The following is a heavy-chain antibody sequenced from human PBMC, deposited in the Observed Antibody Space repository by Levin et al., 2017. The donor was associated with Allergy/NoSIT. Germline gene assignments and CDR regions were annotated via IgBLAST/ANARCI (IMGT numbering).Heavy chain of an antibody. D-gene: IGHD5-12*01. CDR3: ARGWLRSPLGY. CDR1: GYTFTSYA. CDR2: INAGNGNT. Sequence: ASVKVSCKASGYTFTSYAMHWVRQAPGQRLEWMGWINAGNGNTKYSQKFQGRVTITRDTSASTAYMELNSLRSEDTTVYYCARGWLRSPLGYWGQGTLVTVSS. J-gene: IGHJ4*02. V-gene: IGHV1-3*01.